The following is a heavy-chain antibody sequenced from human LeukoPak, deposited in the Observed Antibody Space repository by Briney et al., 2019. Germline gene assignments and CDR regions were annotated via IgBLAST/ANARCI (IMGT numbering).Heavy chain of an antibody. Sequence: ASVKVSCKASGGTFSSYAISWVRQAPGQGLEWMGRIIPILGIANYAQKFQGRVTITADKSTSTAYMELSSLRSEDTAVYYCASLGGTGGNSSHNWFDPWGQGTLVTVSS. CDR1: GGTFSSYA. V-gene: IGHV1-69*04. CDR2: IIPILGIA. CDR3: ASLGGTGGNSSHNWFDP. J-gene: IGHJ5*02. D-gene: IGHD2-8*02.